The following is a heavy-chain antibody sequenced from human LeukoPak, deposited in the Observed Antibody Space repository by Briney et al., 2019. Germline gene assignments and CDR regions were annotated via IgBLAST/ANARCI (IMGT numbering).Heavy chain of an antibody. D-gene: IGHD3-22*01. CDR3: ARAFSPTYYYDSSGYYLDY. CDR2: ISAYNGNT. Sequence: ASVKVSCKASGYTFTSYGISWVRQAPGQGLEWMGWISAYNGNTNYAQKPQGRVTMTTDTSTSTAYMELRSLRSDDTAVYYCARAFSPTYYYDSSGYYLDYWGQGTLVTVSS. V-gene: IGHV1-18*01. J-gene: IGHJ4*02. CDR1: GYTFTSYG.